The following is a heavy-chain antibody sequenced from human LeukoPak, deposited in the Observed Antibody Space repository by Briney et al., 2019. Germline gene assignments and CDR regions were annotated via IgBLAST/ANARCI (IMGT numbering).Heavy chain of an antibody. J-gene: IGHJ4*02. CDR3: ARDRGGIVVVPAAMGTLDY. Sequence: ASVKVSCKASGYTFTSYGIIWVRQAPGQGLERMGWISAYNGNTNYAQKLQGRVTMTTDTSTSTAYMELRSLRSDDTAVYYCARDRGGIVVVPAAMGTLDYWGQGTLVTVSS. V-gene: IGHV1-18*01. CDR1: GYTFTSYG. D-gene: IGHD2-2*01. CDR2: ISAYNGNT.